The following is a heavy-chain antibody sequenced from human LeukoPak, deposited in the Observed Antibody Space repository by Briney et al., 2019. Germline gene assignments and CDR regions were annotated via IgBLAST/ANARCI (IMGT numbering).Heavy chain of an antibody. V-gene: IGHV1-2*02. CDR2: INPNSGGT. CDR1: GYTFTGYY. D-gene: IGHD3-22*01. J-gene: IGHJ4*02. Sequence: ASVKVSCKASGYTFTGYYMHWVRQAPGQGLEWMGWINPNSGGTNYAQKFQGRVTMTRDTSISTAYMELSRLRSDDTAVYYCAKDKGNYDSSGYYFFQSAGIDYWGQGTLVTVSS. CDR3: AKDKGNYDSSGYYFFQSAGIDY.